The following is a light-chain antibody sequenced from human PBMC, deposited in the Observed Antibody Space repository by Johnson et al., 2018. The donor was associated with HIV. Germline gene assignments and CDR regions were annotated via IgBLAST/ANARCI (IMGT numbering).Light chain of an antibody. CDR1: SSNIGDNF. CDR2: ENY. Sequence: QSVLTQPPSVSAAPGQKVTISCSGSSSNIGDNFVSWYQQFPGAAPKLLIFENYKRPSGISDRFSGSKSGTSATLGITGLQTGDEADYYCGTWDYTLKTGFVGTGTKVTVL. V-gene: IGLV1-51*02. CDR3: GTWDYTLKTGF. J-gene: IGLJ1*01.